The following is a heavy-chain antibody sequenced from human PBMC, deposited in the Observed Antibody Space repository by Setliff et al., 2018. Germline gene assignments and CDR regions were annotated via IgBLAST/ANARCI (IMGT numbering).Heavy chain of an antibody. V-gene: IGHV3-7*01. CDR2: INPHGSEK. Sequence: GGSLRLSCTASGLSYINDWVSWVRQAPGKGLEWLASINPHGSEKYYADSVKGRFTISRDNAKNSLSLQMNNLRTEDTAVYYCFGAGTCSYWGQGILVTVSS. D-gene: IGHD3-10*01. J-gene: IGHJ4*02. CDR1: GLSYINDW. CDR3: FGAGTCSY.